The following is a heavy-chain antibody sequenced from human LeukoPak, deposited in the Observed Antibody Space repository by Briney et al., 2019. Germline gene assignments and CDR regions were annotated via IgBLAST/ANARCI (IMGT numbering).Heavy chain of an antibody. CDR1: GFTFSSYD. V-gene: IGHV3-13*05. J-gene: IGHJ6*02. CDR2: IGPAGDP. D-gene: IGHD4-11*01. Sequence: TGGSLRLSCAASGFTFSSYDMHWVRHATGKGLEWVSAIGPAGDPYYPGSVECRFTISREDAKNSLYLQMNSLMAGDTAVYYCARGRTTVTTVRDNYYYGMDVWGQGTTVTVSS. CDR3: ARGRTTVTTVRDNYYYGMDV.